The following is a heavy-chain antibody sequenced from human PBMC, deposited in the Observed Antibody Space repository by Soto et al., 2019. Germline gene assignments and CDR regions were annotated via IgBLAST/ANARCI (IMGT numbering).Heavy chain of an antibody. Sequence: SVKVSCKASGGTFSSYAISWVRQAPGQGLEWMGGIIPIFGTANYAQKFQGRVTITADESTSTAYMELSSLRSEDTAVYYCARDLRRWSNRAVDYYYGMDVWGQGTTVTVSS. D-gene: IGHD2-8*02. CDR3: ARDLRRWSNRAVDYYYGMDV. CDR1: GGTFSSYA. V-gene: IGHV1-69*13. J-gene: IGHJ6*02. CDR2: IIPIFGTA.